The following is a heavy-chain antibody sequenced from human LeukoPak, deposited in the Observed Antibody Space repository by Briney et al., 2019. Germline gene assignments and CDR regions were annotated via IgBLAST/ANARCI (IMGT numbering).Heavy chain of an antibody. CDR1: GFIFSSYG. Sequence: GSLRLSCAASGFIFSSYGMHWVRQAPGKGLEGVAVIWYDGSNRYYADSVKGRFTISRDNSRDNSKNTLYLQMDSLRADDTAVYYCGREGSSRTIDYWGQGTLVTVSS. J-gene: IGHJ4*02. D-gene: IGHD1/OR15-1a*01. CDR3: GREGSSRTIDY. CDR2: IWYDGSNR. V-gene: IGHV3-33*01.